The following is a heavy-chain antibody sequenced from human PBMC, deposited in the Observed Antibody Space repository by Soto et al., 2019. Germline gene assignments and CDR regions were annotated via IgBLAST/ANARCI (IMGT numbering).Heavy chain of an antibody. J-gene: IGHJ4*02. D-gene: IGHD2-15*01. CDR1: GYTFTGYY. Sequence: GASVKVSCKASGYTFTGYYMHWVRQAPGQGLEWMGWINPNSGGTNYAQKFQGWVTMTRDTSISTAYMELSRLRSDDTAVYYCARGEGVVVVAATPYGLDYWGQGTLVTVSS. V-gene: IGHV1-2*04. CDR2: INPNSGGT. CDR3: ARGEGVVVVAATPYGLDY.